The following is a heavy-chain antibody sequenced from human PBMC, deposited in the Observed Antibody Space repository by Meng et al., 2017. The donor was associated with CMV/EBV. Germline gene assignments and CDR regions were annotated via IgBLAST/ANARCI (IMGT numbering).Heavy chain of an antibody. D-gene: IGHD3-16*01. CDR3: AREGPRGEYYFDY. V-gene: IGHV3-74*01. Sequence: AASGFTVSSYWMHWVRQAPGKGLVWVSRINSDGSSTSYADPVKGRFTISRDNAKNTLYLQMNSLRAEDTAVYYCAREGPRGEYYFDYWGQGTLVTVSS. CDR1: GFTVSSYW. CDR2: INSDGSST. J-gene: IGHJ4*02.